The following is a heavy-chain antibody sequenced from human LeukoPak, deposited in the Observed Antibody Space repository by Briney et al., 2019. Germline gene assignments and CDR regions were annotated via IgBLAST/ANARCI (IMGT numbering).Heavy chain of an antibody. CDR2: ISPTGSTT. V-gene: IGHV3-74*01. CDR3: ARGGFAYYYDSSGYYYFDY. D-gene: IGHD3-22*01. CDR1: GFSFSGHW. J-gene: IGHJ4*02. Sequence: GGSLRLSCTASGFSFSGHWMHWARQLPGKGLVWVSRISPTGSTTSYADSVKGRFTISRDNSKNTLYLQMNSLRAEDTAVYYCARGGFAYYYDSSGYYYFDYWGQGTLVTVSS.